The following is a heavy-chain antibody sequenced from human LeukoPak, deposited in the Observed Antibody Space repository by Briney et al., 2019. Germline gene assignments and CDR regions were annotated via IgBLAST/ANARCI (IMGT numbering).Heavy chain of an antibody. CDR1: GFTFSSYA. V-gene: IGHV3-30*14. CDR2: ISYDGSNK. Sequence: GRSLRLSCAASGFTFSSYAMHWVRQAPGKGLEWVAVISYDGSNKYYADSVKGRFTISRDNSKNTLYLQMGSLRAEDMAVYYCALLNGGHIDYWGQGTLVTVSS. J-gene: IGHJ4*02. CDR3: ALLNGGHIDY. D-gene: IGHD4-23*01.